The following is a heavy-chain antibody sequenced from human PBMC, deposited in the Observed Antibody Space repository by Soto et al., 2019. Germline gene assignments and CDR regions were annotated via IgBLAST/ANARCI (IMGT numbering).Heavy chain of an antibody. CDR2: INRAGSS. D-gene: IGHD6-19*01. Sequence: PSETLSLTCTVSAGSFSHYYWNWIRQSPGKGLEWSGKINRAGSSSYNPSLRSRVSISVDMAHNQFSRTFSSVTAADTAVYYCARGGTSDWQVALDIWGQGTMVT. V-gene: IGHV4-34*01. CDR3: ARGGTSDWQVALDI. CDR1: AGSFSHYY. J-gene: IGHJ3*02.